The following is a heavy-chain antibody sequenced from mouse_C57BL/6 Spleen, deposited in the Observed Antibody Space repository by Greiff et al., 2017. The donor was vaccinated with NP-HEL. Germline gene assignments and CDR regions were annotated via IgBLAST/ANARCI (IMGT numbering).Heavy chain of an antibody. J-gene: IGHJ4*01. CDR3: ARRELPLYYAMDY. CDR2: INPGSGGT. Sequence: VQLQESGAELVRPGTSVKVSCKASGYAFTNYLIEWVKQRPGQGLEWIGVINPGSGGTNYNEKFKGKATLTADKSSSTAYMQLSSLTSEDSAVYFCARRELPLYYAMDYWGQGTSVTVSS. D-gene: IGHD2-1*01. V-gene: IGHV1-54*01. CDR1: GYAFTNYL.